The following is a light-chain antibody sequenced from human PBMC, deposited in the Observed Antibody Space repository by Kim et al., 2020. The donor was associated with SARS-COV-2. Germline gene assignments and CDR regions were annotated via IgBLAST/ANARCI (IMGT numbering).Light chain of an antibody. CDR1: QSISNL. J-gene: IGKJ1*01. CDR3: QQYNSYPWT. CDR2: DAS. Sequence: GDRVTITCRASQSISNLLAWYQQKPGKAPKLLIYDASSLQSGVPSRFSGSGSGTEFTLTISSLQPDDFATYYCQQYNSYPWTVGLGTKV. V-gene: IGKV1-5*01.